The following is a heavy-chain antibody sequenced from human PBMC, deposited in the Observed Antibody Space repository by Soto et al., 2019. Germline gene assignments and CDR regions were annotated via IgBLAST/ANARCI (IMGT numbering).Heavy chain of an antibody. Sequence: QVQLEQSGTEVKKPGASVKVSCKASGYTFSNYYMYWVRQAPGQGLEWMGQFNPSGGSTNYAQTFEGRVTMTGDTSSSTAYMALSSLRSDDTAVYFCARGRPGRLNGMDVWGQGTTVTVSS. D-gene: IGHD3-10*01. CDR1: GYTFSNYY. V-gene: IGHV1-46*01. J-gene: IGHJ6*02. CDR3: ARGRPGRLNGMDV. CDR2: FNPSGGST.